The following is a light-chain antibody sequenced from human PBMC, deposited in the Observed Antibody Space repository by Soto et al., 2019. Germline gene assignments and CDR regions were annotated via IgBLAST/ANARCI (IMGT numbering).Light chain of an antibody. Sequence: EIVLTQSPVTMSLSPGERATVSCRASQTVGTSLAWYQHKPDQAPRLLIYDASNRTTGIPIRFSGGGSGTDFTLTISSLEPEDFAIYYCQQRSDWPPYTFGQGTKVEV. V-gene: IGKV3-11*01. CDR3: QQRSDWPPYT. CDR2: DAS. J-gene: IGKJ2*01. CDR1: QTVGTS.